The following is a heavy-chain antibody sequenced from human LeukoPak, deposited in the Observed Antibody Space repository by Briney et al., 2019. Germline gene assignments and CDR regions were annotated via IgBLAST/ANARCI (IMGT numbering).Heavy chain of an antibody. CDR1: GFTFSSYG. V-gene: IGHV3-30*02. CDR3: AKDNAGEYSSSWSFFDY. CDR2: IRYDGSNK. J-gene: IGHJ4*02. D-gene: IGHD6-13*01. Sequence: GGSLRLSCAASGFTFSSYGMHWVRQAPGKGLEWVAFIRYDGSNKYYADSVKGRFTISRDNSKNTLYLQMNSLRAEDTAVYYCAKDNAGEYSSSWSFFDYWGQGTLVTVSS.